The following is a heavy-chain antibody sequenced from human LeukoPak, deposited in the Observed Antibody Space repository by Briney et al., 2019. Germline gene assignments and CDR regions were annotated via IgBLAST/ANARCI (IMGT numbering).Heavy chain of an antibody. CDR1: GFTFSSYA. CDR3: AKAVNFDWLPNDY. D-gene: IGHD3-9*01. J-gene: IGHJ4*02. CDR2: ISGSGGST. V-gene: IGHV3-23*01. Sequence: GGSLRLSCAASGFTFSSYAMTWVRQTPGKGLGWVSGISGSGGSTYYADSVKGQFTISRDNSKNTLYLQLNSLRAEDTAVYYCAKAVNFDWLPNDYWGQGTLVTVSS.